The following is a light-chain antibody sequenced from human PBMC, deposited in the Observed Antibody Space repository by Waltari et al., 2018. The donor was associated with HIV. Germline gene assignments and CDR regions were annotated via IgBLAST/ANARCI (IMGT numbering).Light chain of an antibody. CDR2: AAL. Sequence: IVLTQSPGTLSLSPGEGATLSCRASQSVSSNYLAWYQQKPGQAPRLLIYAALNRATGIPDRFSGSGSGTDFTLSISRLEPQDFAVYYCQQYGSSPYTFGQGTKLEIK. J-gene: IGKJ2*01. V-gene: IGKV3-20*01. CDR3: QQYGSSPYT. CDR1: QSVSSNY.